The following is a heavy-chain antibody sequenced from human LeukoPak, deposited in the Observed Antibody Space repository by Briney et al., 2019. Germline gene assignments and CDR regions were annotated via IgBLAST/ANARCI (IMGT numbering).Heavy chain of an antibody. D-gene: IGHD4-17*01. CDR2: IYWDDEK. Sequence: EAGPTLVNPTQTLTLTCTFSGFSLSTSGVGGGWIRQPPGKALEWLALIYWDDEKRYSPSLKSRLTITKDPSKNQVVLTMTNMDPVDTATYCCAHSRGTVTTLRFDQWGRRTVVSVFS. V-gene: IGHV2-5*02. CDR1: GFSLSTSGVG. CDR3: AHSRGTVTTLRFDQ. J-gene: IGHJ4*02.